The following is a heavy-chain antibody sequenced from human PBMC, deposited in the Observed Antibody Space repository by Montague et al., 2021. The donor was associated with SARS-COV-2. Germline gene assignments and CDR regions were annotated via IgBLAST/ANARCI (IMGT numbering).Heavy chain of an antibody. CDR1: GDSVSSNSAA. V-gene: IGHV6-1*01. Sequence: CAISGDSVSSNSAAWNWIRQSPSRGLEWLGRTYYRSKWYNDYAXXXKXXXTINPDTSKNQFSLQLNTVTAEDTDVYYCARELRRIIMIVDTRGFDYWGQGTLVTVSS. J-gene: IGHJ4*02. CDR2: TYYRSKWYN. D-gene: IGHD3-22*01. CDR3: ARELRRIIMIVDTRGFDY.